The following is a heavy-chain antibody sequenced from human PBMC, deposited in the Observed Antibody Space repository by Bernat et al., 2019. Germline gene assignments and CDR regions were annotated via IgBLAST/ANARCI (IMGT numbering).Heavy chain of an antibody. CDR1: GFTVSSNY. CDR3: ARDQNV. J-gene: IGHJ6*02. CDR2: IYGSGT. Sequence: EVQLVESGGGLVQPGGSLRLSCAASGFTVSSNYMCWVRQAPGKGLEWVSHIYGSGTYYTDSVKGRFTISRDDSKNTLYLQMNSLRAEDTAMYYCARDQNVWGQGTTVTVSS. V-gene: IGHV3-66*01.